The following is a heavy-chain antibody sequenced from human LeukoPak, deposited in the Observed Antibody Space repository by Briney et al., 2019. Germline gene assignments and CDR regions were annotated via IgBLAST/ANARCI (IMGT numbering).Heavy chain of an antibody. V-gene: IGHV3-23*01. CDR2: ISGSGGST. D-gene: IGHD2-21*02. Sequence: VRQAPGKGLEWVSAISGSGGSTYYADSVKGRFTISRDNSKNTLYLQMNSLRADDTAVYYCAKQDCGGDCRLTDYWGQGTLVTVSS. J-gene: IGHJ4*02. CDR3: AKQDCGGDCRLTDY.